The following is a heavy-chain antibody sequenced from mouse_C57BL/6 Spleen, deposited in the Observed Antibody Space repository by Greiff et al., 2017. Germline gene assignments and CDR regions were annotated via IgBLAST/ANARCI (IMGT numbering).Heavy chain of an antibody. CDR1: GFSLTSYG. J-gene: IGHJ2*01. CDR3: ARKGNYGTYFDY. V-gene: IGHV2-2*01. CDR2: IWSGGST. Sequence: VKLLESGPGLVQPSQSLSITCTVSGFSLTSYGVHWVRQSPGKGLEWLGVIWSGGSTDYNAAFISRLSISKDNSKSQVFFKMNSLQADDTAIYYCARKGNYGTYFDYWGQGTTLTVSS. D-gene: IGHD2-1*01.